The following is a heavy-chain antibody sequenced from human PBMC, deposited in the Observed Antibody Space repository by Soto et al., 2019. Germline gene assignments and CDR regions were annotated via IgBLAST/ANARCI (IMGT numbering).Heavy chain of an antibody. CDR2: INHSGST. CDR3: AMAHYYDSRLDP. D-gene: IGHD3-22*01. Sequence: SETLCITWAVEGGSCSGYYWSWIRQHPGKGLEWIGEINHSGSTNYNPSLKSRVTISVDTSKNQFSLKLSSVTAADTAVYYCAMAHYYDSRLDPRGQRTLVTVSS. V-gene: IGHV4-34*01. CDR1: GGSCSGYY. J-gene: IGHJ5*02.